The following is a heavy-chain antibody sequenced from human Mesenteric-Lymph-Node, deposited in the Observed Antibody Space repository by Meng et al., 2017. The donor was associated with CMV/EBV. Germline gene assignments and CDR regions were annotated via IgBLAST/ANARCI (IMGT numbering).Heavy chain of an antibody. CDR3: ARDRNQVYGVVVPYYYYSYGMDV. Sequence: GGSLRLSCAASGFTFSSFSMNWVRQAPGKGLEWVSSISSSSSYIYNADSVKGRFTTSRDNAKNSLSLQMSSLRAEDTAVYYCARDRNQVYGVVVPYYYYSYGMDVWGQGTTVTVSS. CDR2: ISSSSSYI. V-gene: IGHV3-21*01. D-gene: IGHD3-3*01. J-gene: IGHJ6*02. CDR1: GFTFSSFS.